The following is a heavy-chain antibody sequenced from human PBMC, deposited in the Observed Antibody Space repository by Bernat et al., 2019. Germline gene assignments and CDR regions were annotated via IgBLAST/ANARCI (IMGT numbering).Heavy chain of an antibody. CDR1: GFTFDDYA. J-gene: IGHJ4*02. V-gene: IGHV3-9*01. CDR2: ISWNSGSI. CDR3: AKGSDSSWDYYFDY. Sequence: EVQLVESGGGLVQPGRSLRLSCAASGFTFDDYAMHWVRQAPGKGLEWVSGISWNSGSIGYADSVMGRFTISRDNAKNSLYLQMNSLRAEDTALYYCAKGSDSSWDYYFDYWGQGTLVTVSS. D-gene: IGHD6-13*01.